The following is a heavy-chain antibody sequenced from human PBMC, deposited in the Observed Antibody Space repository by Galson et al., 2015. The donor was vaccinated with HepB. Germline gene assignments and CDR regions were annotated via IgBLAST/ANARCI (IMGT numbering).Heavy chain of an antibody. J-gene: IGHJ4*02. CDR3: ARVPPFRVRGVRGPIDY. Sequence: SVKVSCKASGYTFTSYGISWVRQAPGQGLEWMGWISAYNGNTNYAQKLQGRVTMATDTSTSTAYMELRSLRSDDTAVYYCARVPPFRVRGVRGPIDYWGQGTLVTVSS. D-gene: IGHD3-10*01. CDR2: ISAYNGNT. CDR1: GYTFTSYG. V-gene: IGHV1-18*04.